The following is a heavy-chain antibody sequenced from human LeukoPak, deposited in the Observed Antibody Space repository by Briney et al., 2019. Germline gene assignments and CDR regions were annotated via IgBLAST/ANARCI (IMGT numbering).Heavy chain of an antibody. D-gene: IGHD4-17*01. CDR3: ATPTDGY. CDR2: ISYDGSNK. CDR1: GFTFSSYG. J-gene: IGHJ4*02. V-gene: IGHV3-30*03. Sequence: GRSLRLSCAASGFTFSSYGMHWVRQAPGKGLEWVAVISYDGSNKYYADSVKGRFTISRDNSKNTLYLQMNSLRAEDTAVYYCATPTDGYWGQGTLVTVSS.